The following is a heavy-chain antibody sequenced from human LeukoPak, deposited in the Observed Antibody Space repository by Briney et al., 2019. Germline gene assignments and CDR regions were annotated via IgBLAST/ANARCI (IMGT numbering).Heavy chain of an antibody. CDR1: GYTFTSCA. CDR3: AREYSSGCYDY. V-gene: IGHV1-3*01. CDR2: INAGNGNT. Sequence: GASVKVSCKASGYTFTSCAMHWVRQAPGQRLEWMGWINAGNGNTKYSQKFQGRVTITRDTSASTAYMELSSLRSEDTAVYYCAREYSSGCYDYWGQGTLVTVSS. J-gene: IGHJ4*02. D-gene: IGHD6-19*01.